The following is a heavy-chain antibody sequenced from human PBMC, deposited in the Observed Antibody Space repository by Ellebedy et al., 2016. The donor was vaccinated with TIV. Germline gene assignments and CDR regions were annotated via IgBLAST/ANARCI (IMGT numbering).Heavy chain of an antibody. V-gene: IGHV3-15*07. Sequence: GESLKISCAASGFTFSNYSMNWVRQAPGKGLEWVGRIKSKTEGGTTDYAAPVKGRFSISGDDSRNMLYLQMNSLKIEDTAVYYCTTSPPHGYEFWGGHLPHDLDLWGQGTTVTVSS. CDR3: TTSPPHGYEFWGGHLPHDLDL. J-gene: IGHJ6*02. CDR1: GFTFSNYS. CDR2: IKSKTEGGTT. D-gene: IGHD3-3*01.